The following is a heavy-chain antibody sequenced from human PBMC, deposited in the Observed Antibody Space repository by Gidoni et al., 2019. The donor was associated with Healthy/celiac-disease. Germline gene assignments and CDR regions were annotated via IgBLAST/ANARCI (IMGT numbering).Heavy chain of an antibody. CDR3: ARERGIVDLVATTSFDY. V-gene: IGHV3-30*19. Sequence: QVQLVESGGGVVQPGRSLRLSCEASGFTFSRYGMHWVRQAPGKGLEWVAVISYGGSNKYNADSVKGRFTISRDNSKNTLYLKMNSLRPEDTAVYYCARERGIVDLVATTSFDYWGQGTLVTVSS. D-gene: IGHD5-12*01. J-gene: IGHJ4*02. CDR2: ISYGGSNK. CDR1: GFTFSRYG.